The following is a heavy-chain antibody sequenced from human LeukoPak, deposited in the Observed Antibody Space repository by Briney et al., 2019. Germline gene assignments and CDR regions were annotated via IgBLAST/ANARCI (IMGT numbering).Heavy chain of an antibody. CDR2: ISGSGGST. Sequence: ETLSLTCAVYGGAFSGYFWSWIRQPPRQGLGWVSAISGSGGSTYYADSVKGRFTISRDNSKNTLYLQMNSLRAEDTAVYYCAKDSVLYSNYVHLDYWGQGTLVTVSS. CDR3: AKDSVLYSNYVHLDY. V-gene: IGHV3-23*01. D-gene: IGHD4-11*01. J-gene: IGHJ4*02. CDR1: GGAFSGYF.